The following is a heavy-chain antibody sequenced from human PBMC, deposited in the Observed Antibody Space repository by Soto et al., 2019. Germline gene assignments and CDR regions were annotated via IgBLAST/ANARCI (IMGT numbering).Heavy chain of an antibody. CDR2: IYYSGST. Sequence: SETLSLTCTVSGGSISSGGYYWSWIRQHPGKGLEWIGYIYYSGSTYYNPSLKSRVTISVDTSKNQFSLKLSSVTAADTAVYYCARVSHYDILTGYGVPYYYYMDVWGKGTTVTVSS. CDR3: ARVSHYDILTGYGVPYYYYMDV. J-gene: IGHJ6*03. D-gene: IGHD3-9*01. V-gene: IGHV4-31*03. CDR1: GGSISSGGYY.